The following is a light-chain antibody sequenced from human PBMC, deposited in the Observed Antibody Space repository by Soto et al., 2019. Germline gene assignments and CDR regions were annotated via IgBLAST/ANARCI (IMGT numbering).Light chain of an antibody. CDR3: QSYDSNTVV. CDR1: TSNIGAPYD. CDR2: GDN. Sequence: QAVVTQPPSVSGAPGQRVSISCTGSTSNIGAPYDVHWYQHLPGTAPKLLIYGDNNRPSGVPDRFSGSKSGTSASLAITRLQAEDEADYYCQSYDSNTVVFGGGTKVPVL. V-gene: IGLV1-40*01. J-gene: IGLJ2*01.